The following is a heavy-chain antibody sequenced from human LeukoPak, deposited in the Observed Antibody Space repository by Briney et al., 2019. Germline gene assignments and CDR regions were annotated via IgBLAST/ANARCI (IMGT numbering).Heavy chain of an antibody. Sequence: SETLSLTCTVSGGSISTNSYYWGWIRQPPGKGLEWIGSIYYRGSTYYNPSLKSRVTISVDTSKNQFSLKLSSVTAADTAVYYCARVNTMIVVPAESPIRYEYYFDYWGQGTLVTVSS. CDR2: IYYRGST. CDR1: GGSISTNSYY. CDR3: ARVNTMIVVPAESPIRYEYYFDY. V-gene: IGHV4-39*07. D-gene: IGHD3-22*01. J-gene: IGHJ4*02.